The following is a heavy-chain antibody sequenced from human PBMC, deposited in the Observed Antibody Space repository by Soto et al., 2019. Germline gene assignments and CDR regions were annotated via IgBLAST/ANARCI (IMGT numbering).Heavy chain of an antibody. CDR1: GDSISSYY. D-gene: IGHD2-2*01. CDR2: IYYSGST. V-gene: IGHV4-59*01. CDR3: ARALGYCSSTSCFGAVGMDV. J-gene: IGHJ6*02. Sequence: PSETLSLTCTVSGDSISSYYWSWIRQPPGKRLEWIGYIYYSGSTNYNPSLKSRVTISVDTSKNQFSLKLSSVTAADTAVYHCARALGYCSSTSCFGAVGMDVWGQGTTVTVSS.